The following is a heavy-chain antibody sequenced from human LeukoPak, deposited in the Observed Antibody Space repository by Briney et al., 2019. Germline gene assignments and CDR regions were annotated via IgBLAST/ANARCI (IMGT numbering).Heavy chain of an antibody. CDR2: IYHSGST. CDR3: ARDPTVGTAHFDY. Sequence: SETLSLTCTVSGGSISTGDYHWSWIRQPPGKGLEWIGYIYHSGSTYYNPSLKSRVTMSLDRSKNQFSLKLSSVTAADTAVYYCARDPTVGTAHFDYWGQGTLVTVSS. J-gene: IGHJ4*02. V-gene: IGHV4-30-2*01. CDR1: GGSISTGDYH. D-gene: IGHD4-23*01.